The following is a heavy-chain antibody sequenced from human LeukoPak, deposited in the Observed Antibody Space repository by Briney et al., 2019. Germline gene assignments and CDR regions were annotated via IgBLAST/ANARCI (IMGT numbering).Heavy chain of an antibody. CDR1: GFTFSSYW. J-gene: IGHJ4*02. V-gene: IGHV3-74*01. CDR2: INSDGRST. Sequence: GGSLRLSCAASGFTFSSYWMHWVRQAPGKGLVWVSRINSDGRSTSLADSVKGRFTISRDNAKNTLYLQMNSLRTEDTAAYYCARDQLYCTGGICYFDYGGQGTLVTVPS. CDR3: ARDQLYCTGGICYFDY. D-gene: IGHD2-8*02.